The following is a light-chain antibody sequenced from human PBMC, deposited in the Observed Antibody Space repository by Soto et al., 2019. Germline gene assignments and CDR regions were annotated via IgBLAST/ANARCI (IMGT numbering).Light chain of an antibody. J-gene: IGKJ2*01. CDR2: GAS. CDR3: QHYGSSPGLYT. CDR1: HSVSSSY. Sequence: IVLTQSPGTLSLSPGERATLSCRASHSVSSSYLAWYQQKPGQAPRLLIYGASSMATGIPDRFSGSGSGTDFTLTISSLEPEDFAVYYCQHYGSSPGLYTFGQGTKLEI. V-gene: IGKV3-20*01.